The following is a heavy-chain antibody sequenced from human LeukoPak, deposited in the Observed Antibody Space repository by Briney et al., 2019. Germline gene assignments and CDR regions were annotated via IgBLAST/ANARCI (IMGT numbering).Heavy chain of an antibody. CDR1: GGSISSSNW. Sequence: PSGTLSLTCAVSGGSISSSNWWSWVRQPPGKGLEWIGEIYHSGSTNYNPSLKSRVTISVDKSKNQFSLKLSSVTAADTAVYYCARDYYDSSGYYLAYFDYWGQGTLVTVSS. D-gene: IGHD3-22*01. V-gene: IGHV4-4*02. J-gene: IGHJ4*02. CDR3: ARDYYDSSGYYLAYFDY. CDR2: IYHSGST.